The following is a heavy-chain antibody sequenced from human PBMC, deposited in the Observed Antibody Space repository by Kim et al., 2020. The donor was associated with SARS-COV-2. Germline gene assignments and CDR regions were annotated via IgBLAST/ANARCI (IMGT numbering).Heavy chain of an antibody. CDR3: ARARDDYSNYVDWSDP. V-gene: IGHV4-39*01. D-gene: IGHD4-4*01. J-gene: IGHJ5*02. Sequence: SLKSRVTIAVDTSKNQFSLKLSAVTAADTAVYYCARARDDYSNYVDWSDPWGQGTLVTVSS.